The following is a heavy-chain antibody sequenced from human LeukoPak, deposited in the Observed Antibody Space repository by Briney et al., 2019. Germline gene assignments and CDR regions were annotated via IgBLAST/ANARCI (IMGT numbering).Heavy chain of an antibody. CDR3: ARDKNGVSLGL. Sequence: GGSLRLSCAASGVTFSSYSMNWVRQAPGKGLEWVSYISSSSSYIYYADSVKGRFTISRDNAKNSLYLQMNSLRAEDTAVYYCARDKNGVSLGLWGQGTLVTVSS. CDR2: ISSSSSYI. V-gene: IGHV3-21*01. D-gene: IGHD2-8*01. CDR1: GVTFSSYS. J-gene: IGHJ4*02.